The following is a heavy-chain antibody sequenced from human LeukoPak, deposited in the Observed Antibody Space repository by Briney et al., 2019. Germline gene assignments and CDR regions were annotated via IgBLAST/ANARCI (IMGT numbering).Heavy chain of an antibody. J-gene: IGHJ4*02. V-gene: IGHV3-7*01. Sequence: GGSLRLSCTVSGFTFSSYWMSWVRQAPGAGLEWVANIKQDGSEKYYVDSVKGRFTISRDNSKNTLYLQMNSLRAEDTAVYYCANLGIVGVQAVGEFDYWGQGTLVTVSS. CDR1: GFTFSSYW. CDR3: ANLGIVGVQAVGEFDY. D-gene: IGHD1-26*01. CDR2: IKQDGSEK.